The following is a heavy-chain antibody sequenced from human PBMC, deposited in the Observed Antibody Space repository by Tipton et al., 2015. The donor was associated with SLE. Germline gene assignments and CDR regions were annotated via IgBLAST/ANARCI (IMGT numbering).Heavy chain of an antibody. D-gene: IGHD3-16*01. J-gene: IGHJ4*02. Sequence: SLRLSCAAPGFTFSDYGMHWVRQAPGKGLEWVAFIRYDGSDKDYTDSVKGRFTISRDNSKNTLYLQMNRLRVEDTAVYYCAGGTGAYFDHWGQGTLVTVSS. CDR2: IRYDGSDK. V-gene: IGHV3-30*02. CDR3: AGGTGAYFDH. CDR1: GFTFSDYG.